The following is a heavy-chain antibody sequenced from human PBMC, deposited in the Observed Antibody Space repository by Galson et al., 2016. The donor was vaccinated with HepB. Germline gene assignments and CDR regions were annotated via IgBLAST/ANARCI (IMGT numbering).Heavy chain of an antibody. Sequence: TLSLTCSVSGGSYSSGAYYWSWIRQPPGMGLEWIGHIHSSGNTSYSPSHKSRVTISGDTSKNQFSLRLSHVTTADTAMYYCARDWCYYGTGTSCVSDSWGQGTLVTVSS. CDR2: IHSSGNT. D-gene: IGHD3-10*01. CDR3: ARDWCYYGTGTSCVSDS. CDR1: GGSYSSGAYY. V-gene: IGHV4-31*03. J-gene: IGHJ5*02.